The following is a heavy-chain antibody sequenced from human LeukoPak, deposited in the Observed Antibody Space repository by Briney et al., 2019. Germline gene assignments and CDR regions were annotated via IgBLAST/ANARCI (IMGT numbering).Heavy chain of an antibody. CDR1: GGTFSSYA. Sequence: ASVKVSCKASGGTFSSYAINWVRQATGQGFEWMGWMNPNSGNTGYAQKFQGRVTMTRSTSISTAYMELSSLRSEDTAVYYCVRARDFYDSSGYVRGFDYWGQGTLVTVSS. CDR2: MNPNSGNT. D-gene: IGHD3-22*01. V-gene: IGHV1-8*02. CDR3: VRARDFYDSSGYVRGFDY. J-gene: IGHJ4*02.